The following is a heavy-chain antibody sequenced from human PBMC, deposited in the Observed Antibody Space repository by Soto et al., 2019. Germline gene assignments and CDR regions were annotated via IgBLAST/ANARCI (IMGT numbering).Heavy chain of an antibody. CDR3: ARTYSNLGVRYFDY. CDR1: GGSISSYY. V-gene: IGHV4-59*01. D-gene: IGHD4-4*01. Sequence: PSETLSLTCTVSGGSISSYYWSWIRQPPGKGLEWIGYIYYSWSTNYNPSLKSRVTIPVDTSKNQFSLKLSSVTAADTAVYYCARTYSNLGVRYFDYWGQGTLVTVSS. CDR2: IYYSWST. J-gene: IGHJ4*02.